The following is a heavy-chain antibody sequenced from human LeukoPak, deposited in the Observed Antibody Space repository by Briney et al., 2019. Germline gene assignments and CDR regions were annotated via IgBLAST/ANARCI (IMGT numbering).Heavy chain of an antibody. CDR1: GFTFSSYA. CDR2: ITGSGGFT. Sequence: GGSLRLSCAASGFTFSSYAMNWVRQAPGKGLEWVSVITGSGGFTQYADSVKGRFTISRDNSKNTVYLQMNSLRVEDTALYYCVRSLDYWGQGTLVTVSS. CDR3: VRSLDY. V-gene: IGHV3-23*01. J-gene: IGHJ4*02.